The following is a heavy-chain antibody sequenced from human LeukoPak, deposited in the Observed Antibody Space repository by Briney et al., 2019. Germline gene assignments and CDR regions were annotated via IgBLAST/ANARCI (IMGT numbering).Heavy chain of an antibody. J-gene: IGHJ4*02. D-gene: IGHD2-2*01. CDR2: MNPNSGDT. CDR3: ARRPINCIITNCYVDY. CDR1: VYTFTNFY. V-gene: IGHV1-2*02. Sequence: ASVRVSCKASVYTFTNFYIHWVRQAPGQGLEWMGWMNPNSGDTSYAREFQDRVTMTRDTSLSTAYMELSRLRSDDTAVYFCARRPINCIITNCYVDYWGQGTLVTVSS.